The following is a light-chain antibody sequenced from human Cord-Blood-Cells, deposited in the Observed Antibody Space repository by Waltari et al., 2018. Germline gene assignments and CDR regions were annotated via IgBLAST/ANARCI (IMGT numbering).Light chain of an antibody. V-gene: IGLV2-14*01. Sequence: QSALTQPASVSGSPGQSITISCTGTSSDVGGYNYVSWYQQHPGKAPKLMIYDVSNRPSWVSNRFSDSKSGNTASLTISGLQAEDEADYYCSSYTSSSTLVVFGGGTKLTVL. CDR2: DVS. CDR1: SSDVGGYNY. J-gene: IGLJ2*01. CDR3: SSYTSSSTLVV.